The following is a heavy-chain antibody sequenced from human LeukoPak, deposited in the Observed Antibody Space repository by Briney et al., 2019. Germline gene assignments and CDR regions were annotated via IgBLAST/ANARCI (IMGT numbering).Heavy chain of an antibody. CDR3: ARGGGSGWHFDY. Sequence: SVKVSCKASGGTFSSYAISWVRQAPGQGLEWMGRIIPILGIANYAQKFQGRVTITADKSTSTAYMELSSLRSEDTAVYYCARGGGSGWHFDYWGQGTLVTVSS. CDR1: GGTFSSYA. D-gene: IGHD6-19*01. CDR2: IIPILGIA. J-gene: IGHJ4*02. V-gene: IGHV1-69*04.